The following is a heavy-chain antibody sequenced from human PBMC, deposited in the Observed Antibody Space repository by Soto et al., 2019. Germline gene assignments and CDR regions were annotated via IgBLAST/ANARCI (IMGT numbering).Heavy chain of an antibody. V-gene: IGHV1-18*01. D-gene: IGHD2-21*02. CDR2: ISAYNGNT. CDR3: VREAYCGGDCYFDY. CDR1: GYTFTSYG. Sequence: QVPLVQSGAEVKKPGASVKVSCKASGYTFTSYGISWVRQAPGQGLEWMGWISAYNGNTNYAQKLQGRVTMTTDTSTSKAYRGLRSRRSDDPAVYYWVREAYCGGDCYFDYWGQGTLVTVSS. J-gene: IGHJ4*02.